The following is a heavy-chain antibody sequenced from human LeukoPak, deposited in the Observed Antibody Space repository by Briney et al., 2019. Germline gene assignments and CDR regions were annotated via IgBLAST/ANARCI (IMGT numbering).Heavy chain of an antibody. CDR2: IYSGDSDT. J-gene: IGHJ6*03. CDR1: GYRFTSYW. V-gene: IGHV5-51*01. Sequence: GESLKISCKGSGYRFTSYWIGWVRQMPGKGLEWMGIIYSGDSDTTYSPSFQGQVSISADKSSSTAYLQWSSLKASDTAMYYCARHLTSHYYYYMDVWGKGTTVTVSS. CDR3: ARHLTSHYYYYMDV. D-gene: IGHD1-14*01.